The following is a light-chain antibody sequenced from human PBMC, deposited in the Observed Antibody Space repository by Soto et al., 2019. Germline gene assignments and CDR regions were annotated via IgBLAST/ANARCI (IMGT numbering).Light chain of an antibody. Sequence: DIQMTQSPSSLSASVGDRVTITCQASQDISNRLNWYQQKPGKAPKLLINDASNLEAGVPSRFSGSGSVTDFTFTISSLQPEDIATYYCQQYVNLVTFGGGTKLEIK. CDR1: QDISNR. J-gene: IGKJ4*01. V-gene: IGKV1-33*01. CDR3: QQYVNLVT. CDR2: DAS.